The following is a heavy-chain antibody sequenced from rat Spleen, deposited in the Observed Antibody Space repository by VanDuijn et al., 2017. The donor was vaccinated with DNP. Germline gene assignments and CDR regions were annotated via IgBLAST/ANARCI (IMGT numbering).Heavy chain of an antibody. Sequence: EVQLEESGGGLVQPGRSMKLSCAASGFTFTTFPMAWVRQAPTKGLEWVATISASGDSTYYRASVKGRFTTSRDNAKSTLFLQMNSLRSEDTATYYCVRRFYGSYGLSGDGYFDYWGQGVMVTVSS. CDR1: GFTFTTFP. V-gene: IGHV5-46*01. D-gene: IGHD1-3*01. CDR2: ISASGDST. CDR3: VRRFYGSYGLSGDGYFDY. J-gene: IGHJ2*01.